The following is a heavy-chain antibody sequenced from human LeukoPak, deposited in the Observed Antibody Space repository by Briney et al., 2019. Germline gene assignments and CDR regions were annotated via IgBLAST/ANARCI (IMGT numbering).Heavy chain of an antibody. J-gene: IGHJ4*02. D-gene: IGHD3-3*01. CDR2: ISYDGSNK. CDR3: AKDPYDFWSGSLFFDY. CDR1: GFTFRAYA. Sequence: GGSLRLSCAASGFTFRAYAMHWVRQAPGKGLEWVAVISYDGSNKYYADSVKGRFTISRDNSKNTLYLQMNSLRAEDTAVYYCAKDPYDFWSGSLFFDYWGQGTLVTVSS. V-gene: IGHV3-30*04.